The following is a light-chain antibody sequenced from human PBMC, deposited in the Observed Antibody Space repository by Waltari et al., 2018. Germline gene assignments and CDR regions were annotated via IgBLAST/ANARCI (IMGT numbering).Light chain of an antibody. Sequence: QSALTQPAPVSGSPGQSITISCTGPSNNIGSYYLVSWYQFRPGEVPKLLIYEVIKRPSGVSDRFSGSKSDNTASLTISRLQAEDEAAYYCCSYAGSAPRLVFGGGTNLTVL. CDR3: CSYAGSAPRLV. CDR1: SNNIGSYYL. J-gene: IGLJ3*02. V-gene: IGLV2-23*02. CDR2: EVI.